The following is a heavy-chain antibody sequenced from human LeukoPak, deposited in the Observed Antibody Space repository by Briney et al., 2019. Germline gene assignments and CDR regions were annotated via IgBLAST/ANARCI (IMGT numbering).Heavy chain of an antibody. CDR2: IYTSGST. CDR3: ASHGWAGAFDI. CDR1: GGSLSSYY. D-gene: IGHD6-19*01. V-gene: IGHV4-4*07. J-gene: IGHJ3*02. Sequence: SETLSLTCTVSGGSLSSYYWSWIRQPAGEGLEWIGRIYTSGSTNYNPSLKSRVTMSVDTSKNQFSLKLSSVTAADTAVYYCASHGWAGAFDIWGQGTMVTVSS.